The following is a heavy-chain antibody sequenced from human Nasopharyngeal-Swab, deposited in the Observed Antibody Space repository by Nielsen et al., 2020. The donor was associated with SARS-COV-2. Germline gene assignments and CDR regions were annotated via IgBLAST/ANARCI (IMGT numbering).Heavy chain of an antibody. CDR3: AREVGGVVPNWFDP. CDR1: GFTFSSYS. D-gene: IGHD3-3*01. CDR2: ISSSSSTI. V-gene: IGHV3-48*04. Sequence: GESLKISCAASGFTFSSYSMNWVRQAPGKGLEWVSYISSSSSTIYYADSVKGRFTISRDNAKNSLHLQMNSLRAEDTAVYYCAREVGGVVPNWFDPWGQGTLVTVSS. J-gene: IGHJ5*02.